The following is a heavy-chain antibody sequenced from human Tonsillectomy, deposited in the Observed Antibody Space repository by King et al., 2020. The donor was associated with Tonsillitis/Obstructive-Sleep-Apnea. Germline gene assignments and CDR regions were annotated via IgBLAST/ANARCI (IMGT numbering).Heavy chain of an antibody. CDR3: TRDVYSGSYYAYFDY. Sequence: VQLVESGGGLVKPGRSLRLSCTVSGFTFGDYAMSWFRPAPGKGLEWVGCIRSTAYGVTTEYAASVQGRFSISRDDSKSIAYLQLNSLKTEDTAVYYCTRDVYSGSYYAYFDYWGQGTLVTVSS. D-gene: IGHD1-26*01. CDR2: IRSTAYGVTT. CDR1: GFTFGDYA. V-gene: IGHV3-49*05. J-gene: IGHJ4*02.